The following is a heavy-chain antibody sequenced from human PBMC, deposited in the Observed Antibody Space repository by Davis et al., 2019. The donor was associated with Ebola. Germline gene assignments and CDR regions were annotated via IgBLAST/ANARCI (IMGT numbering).Heavy chain of an antibody. J-gene: IGHJ6*03. CDR2: IKQDGSEK. D-gene: IGHD3-3*01. V-gene: IGHV3-7*01. Sequence: PGGSLRLSCAASGFTFSSYWMSWVRQAPGKGPEWVANIKQDGSEKYYVDSVKGRFTISRDNAKNSLYLQMNSLRAEDTAVYYCARGGALFWSGYDYYYYYMDVWGKGTTVTVSS. CDR1: GFTFSSYW. CDR3: ARGGALFWSGYDYYYYYMDV.